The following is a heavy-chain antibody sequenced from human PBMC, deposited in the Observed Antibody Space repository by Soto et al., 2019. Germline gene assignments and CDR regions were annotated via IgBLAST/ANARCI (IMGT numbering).Heavy chain of an antibody. CDR1: GYTFTNFG. CDR2: ISAYNGNT. V-gene: IGHV1-18*01. J-gene: IGHJ6*02. CDR3: AREGPRPYYYYGMDV. Sequence: EASVKVSCKTSGYTFTNFGLSWVRQAPGQGLEWMGWISAYNGNTNYAQNFQGRVTMTTDTSTSTAYMELRSLRSDDTAVYYCAREGPRPYYYYGMDVWGQGTTVTVSS.